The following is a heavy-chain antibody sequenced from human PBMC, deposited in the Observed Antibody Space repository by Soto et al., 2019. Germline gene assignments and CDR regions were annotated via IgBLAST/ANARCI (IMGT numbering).Heavy chain of an antibody. CDR2: INAGNGNT. J-gene: IGHJ4*02. CDR1: GYTFTSYA. D-gene: IGHD1-26*01. Sequence: QVQLVQSGAEVKKPGASVKVSCKASGYTFTSYAMHWVRQAPGQRLEWMGWINAGNGNTKYSQKFQGRVTITRDTSASTAYMELSSVRSEDTAVYYCAGGLGVGGASDYWGQGTLVTVSS. CDR3: AGGLGVGGASDY. V-gene: IGHV1-3*01.